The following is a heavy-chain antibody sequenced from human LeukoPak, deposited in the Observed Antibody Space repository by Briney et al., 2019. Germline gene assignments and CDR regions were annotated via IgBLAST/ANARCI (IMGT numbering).Heavy chain of an antibody. D-gene: IGHD2/OR15-2a*01. V-gene: IGHV3-23*01. CDR2: ASGSGGST. Sequence: GGSLRLSCAASGFTFTNYAMSWVRQAPGKGLEWVSTASGSGGSTYYADSVKGRFTISRDNAKNSLYLQMNSLRTEDTAMYYCARGPTRANSSDYWGQGTLVTVSS. CDR1: GFTFTNYA. CDR3: ARGPTRANSSDY. J-gene: IGHJ4*02.